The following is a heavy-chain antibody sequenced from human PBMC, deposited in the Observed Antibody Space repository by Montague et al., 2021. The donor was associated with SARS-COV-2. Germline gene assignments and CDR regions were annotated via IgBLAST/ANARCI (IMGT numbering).Heavy chain of an antibody. CDR2: TNDSGRT. V-gene: IGHV4-34*01. CDR3: ARGYCSGSGCCYYYGMDV. Sequence: SETLSLTCAVYGGSSSGYYWSWIRQPPGRGLEWIGETNDSGRTNYNPSLKGRVTISVDTSKNQFSLRLSSVTAAETAVYYCARGYCSGSGCCYYYGMDVWGQGTTVTVSS. J-gene: IGHJ6*02. D-gene: IGHD2-15*01. CDR1: GGSSSGYY.